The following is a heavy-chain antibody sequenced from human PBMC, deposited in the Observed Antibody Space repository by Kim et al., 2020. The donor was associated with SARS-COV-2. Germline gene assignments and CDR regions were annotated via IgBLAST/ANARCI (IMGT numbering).Heavy chain of an antibody. J-gene: IGHJ4*02. V-gene: IGHV3-15*01. CDR1: GFTFSNAW. D-gene: IGHD5-18*01. CDR3: ATQSGYSYNY. CDR2: IKTKTDGGTT. Sequence: GSLRLSCAASGFTFSNAWMSWVRQAPGKGLEWVGRIKTKTDGGTTEYAAPVKGRFTISRDDSEKTLYPQMNSLKTEDTAVYYCATQSGYSYNYWGQGTL.